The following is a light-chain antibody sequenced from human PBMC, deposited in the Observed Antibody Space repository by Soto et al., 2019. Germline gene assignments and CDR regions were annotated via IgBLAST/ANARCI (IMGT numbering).Light chain of an antibody. Sequence: QSALAQPPSASGSPGQSVTISCTGTSSDGGGYNYVSWYQQHPGKAPKLMIYEVSKRPSGVPDRFSRSTSANTASLTVSALLTEDEADYYCISYAGSNHFAVFGTGTKDTVL. CDR2: EVS. CDR3: ISYAGSNHFAV. V-gene: IGLV2-8*01. J-gene: IGLJ1*01. CDR1: SSDGGGYNY.